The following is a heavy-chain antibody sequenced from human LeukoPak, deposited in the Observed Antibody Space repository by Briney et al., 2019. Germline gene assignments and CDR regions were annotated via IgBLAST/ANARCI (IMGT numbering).Heavy chain of an antibody. Sequence: GGSLRLSCAASGFTVSSNYMSWVRQAPGKGLEWVSVIYSGGSTYYADSVKGRFTISRDNSQNTLYLQMNSLRAEDTAVYFCARESSYDSSGYELDYWGQGTLVTVSS. CDR3: ARESSYDSSGYELDY. J-gene: IGHJ4*02. CDR1: GFTVSSNY. V-gene: IGHV3-53*01. D-gene: IGHD3-22*01. CDR2: IYSGGST.